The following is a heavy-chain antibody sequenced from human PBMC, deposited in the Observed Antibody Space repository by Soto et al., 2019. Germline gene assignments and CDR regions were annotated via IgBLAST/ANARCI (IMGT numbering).Heavy chain of an antibody. Sequence: EVQLVESGGGLVKPGGSLRLSCAASGFTFSSYSMNWVRQAPGKGLEWVSSISSSSSYIYYADSVKGRFTISRDNAKNSLYLQMNSLRAEDTAVYYCARDQEDIVVVPAETPIDYWGQGTLVTVSS. D-gene: IGHD2-2*01. CDR2: ISSSSSYI. CDR3: ARDQEDIVVVPAETPIDY. V-gene: IGHV3-21*01. CDR1: GFTFSSYS. J-gene: IGHJ4*02.